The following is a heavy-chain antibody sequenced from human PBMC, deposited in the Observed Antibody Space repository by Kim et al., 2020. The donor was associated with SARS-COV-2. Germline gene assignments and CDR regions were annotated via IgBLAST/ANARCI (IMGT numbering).Heavy chain of an antibody. J-gene: IGHJ4*02. V-gene: IGHV4-34*01. CDR3: ASPPTVITPFDY. CDR2: INDSGST. CDR1: GGSFSGYY. D-gene: IGHD4-17*01. Sequence: SETLSLTCAVYGGSFSGYYWSWIRQPPGKGLEWIGEINDSGSTNYNPSLKSRVTISVDTSKNQFSLKLNSVTAADTAVYYCASPPTVITPFDYWGQGTLV.